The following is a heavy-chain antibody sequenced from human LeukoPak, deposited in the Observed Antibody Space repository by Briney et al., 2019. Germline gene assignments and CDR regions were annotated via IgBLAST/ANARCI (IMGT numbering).Heavy chain of an antibody. J-gene: IGHJ5*02. Sequence: SETLSLTCTVSGGSISSYYWSWIRQPPGKGLEWIGEINHSGSTNYNPSLKSRVTISVDTSKNQFSLKLSSVTAADTAVYYCARERVVVIAPRGWFDPWGQGTLVTVSS. V-gene: IGHV4-34*01. CDR2: INHSGST. CDR1: GGSISSYY. CDR3: ARERVVVIAPRGWFDP. D-gene: IGHD2-21*01.